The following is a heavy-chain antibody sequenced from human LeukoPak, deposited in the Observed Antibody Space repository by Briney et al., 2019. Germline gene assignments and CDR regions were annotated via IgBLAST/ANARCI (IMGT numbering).Heavy chain of an antibody. CDR2: IYTSGST. D-gene: IGHD3-3*01. CDR3: ARYDSLSGLFDY. V-gene: IGHV4-4*07. CDR1: GGSISSYY. J-gene: IGHJ4*02. Sequence: SETLSPTCTVSGGSISSYYWSWIRQPAGKGLEWIGRIYTSGSTNYNPSLKSRVTMPVDTSKNQFSLKLSSVTAADTAVYYCARYDSLSGLFDYWGQGTLVTVSS.